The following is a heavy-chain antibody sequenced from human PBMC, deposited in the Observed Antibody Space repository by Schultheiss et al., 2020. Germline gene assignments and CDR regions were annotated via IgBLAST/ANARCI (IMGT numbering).Heavy chain of an antibody. Sequence: GSLRLSCTVSGGSISSYYWSWIRQPPGKGLEWIGYIYYSGSTNYNPSLKSRVTISVDTSKNQFSLKLSSVTAADTAVYYCARVPAPHYYYGMDVWGQGTTVTVSS. CDR1: GGSISSYY. CDR3: ARVPAPHYYYGMDV. D-gene: IGHD2-2*01. V-gene: IGHV4-59*01. J-gene: IGHJ6*02. CDR2: IYYSGST.